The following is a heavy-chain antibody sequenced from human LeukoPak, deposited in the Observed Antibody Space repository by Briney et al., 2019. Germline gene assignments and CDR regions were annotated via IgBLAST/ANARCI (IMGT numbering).Heavy chain of an antibody. V-gene: IGHV1-2*02. CDR1: GYTFIDFY. CDR3: TRPRYTIKGAVNGWASFDL. Sequence: GSVKVSCKASGYTFIDFYLHWVRQAPGQAFEWMGWINPTTGDTNFAQKFLGTVTLTSDTSINTAYMEIHSLRPDDAAVYYCTRPRYTIKGAVNGWASFDLWGQGTTVSVSS. J-gene: IGHJ3*01. D-gene: IGHD3-3*01. CDR2: INPTTGDT.